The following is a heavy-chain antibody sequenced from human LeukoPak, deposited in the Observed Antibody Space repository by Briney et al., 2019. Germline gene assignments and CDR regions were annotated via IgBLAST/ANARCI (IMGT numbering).Heavy chain of an antibody. CDR3: ARDPHPDYGVLDAFDL. D-gene: IGHD4-17*01. CDR1: GGSISSYH. V-gene: IGHV4-4*07. Sequence: SETLSLTCTVSGGSISSYHWSWIRLPAAKGLEWIGRIYTSGSTTYNPFLKSRVTMSLDTSKNQFSLKLTSVTAADTAIYYCARDPHPDYGVLDAFDLWGQGTMVTVSS. J-gene: IGHJ3*01. CDR2: IYTSGST.